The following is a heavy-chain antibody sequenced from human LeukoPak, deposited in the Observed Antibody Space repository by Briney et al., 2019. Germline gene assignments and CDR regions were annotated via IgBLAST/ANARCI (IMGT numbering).Heavy chain of an antibody. CDR2: ISAYNGNT. CDR1: GYTFTSYG. V-gene: IGHV1-18*01. CDR3: ARDYGGNMGALDY. D-gene: IGHD4-23*01. J-gene: IGHJ4*02. Sequence: GASVKVSCKASGYTFTSYGISWVRQAPGQGLEWMGWISAYNGNTNYAQKLQGRVTMTTHTSTSTAYTELRSLRSDDTAVYYCARDYGGNMGALDYWGQGTLVTVSS.